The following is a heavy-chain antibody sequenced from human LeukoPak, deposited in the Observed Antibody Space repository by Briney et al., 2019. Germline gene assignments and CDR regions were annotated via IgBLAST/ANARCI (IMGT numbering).Heavy chain of an antibody. V-gene: IGHV4-59*08. CDR2: IYYSGST. D-gene: IGHD1-26*01. J-gene: IGHJ5*02. Sequence: PSETLSLTCTVSGGSISSYYWSWIRQPPGKGLEWIGYIYYSGSTNYNPSLKSRVTISVDTSKNQFSLKLSSVTAADTAVYYCARLVGANNWFDPWGREPWSPSPQ. CDR1: GGSISSYY. CDR3: ARLVGANNWFDP.